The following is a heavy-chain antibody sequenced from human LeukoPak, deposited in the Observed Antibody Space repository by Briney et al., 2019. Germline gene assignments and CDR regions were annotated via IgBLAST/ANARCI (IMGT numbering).Heavy chain of an antibody. J-gene: IGHJ4*02. V-gene: IGHV3-7*03. D-gene: IGHD3-9*01. Sequence: AGGSLRLSCAASGSTFSSFWMSWVRQAPGKGLEWVANIRKDGSLQYYVDSVEGRFTISRDNAKNSLYLQMNTLRADDTAVYYCTRVSGGYDMSDYWGQGTLVTVSS. CDR3: TRVSGGYDMSDY. CDR2: IRKDGSLQ. CDR1: GSTFSSFW.